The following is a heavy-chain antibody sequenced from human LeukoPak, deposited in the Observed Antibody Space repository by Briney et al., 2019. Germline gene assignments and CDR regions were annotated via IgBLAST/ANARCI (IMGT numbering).Heavy chain of an antibody. Sequence: SETLSLTCTVSGGSVSTSSYYWSWIRQPPGKGLEWIGEINHSGSTNYNPSLKSRVTISVDTSKNQFSLKLSSVTAADTAVYYCARGFSYSSRLGYWGQGTLVTVSS. V-gene: IGHV4-39*07. J-gene: IGHJ4*02. CDR3: ARGFSYSSRLGY. CDR2: INHSGST. D-gene: IGHD6-13*01. CDR1: GGSVSTSSYY.